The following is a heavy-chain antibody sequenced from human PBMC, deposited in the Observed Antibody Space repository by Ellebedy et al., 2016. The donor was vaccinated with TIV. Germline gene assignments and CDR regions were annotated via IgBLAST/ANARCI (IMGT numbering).Heavy chain of an antibody. D-gene: IGHD6-19*01. CDR3: ARGFKKAVAGRLEH. J-gene: IGHJ4*02. CDR1: GFTVSSNY. Sequence: PGGSLRLSCAASGFTVSSNYMNWVRQAPGKGLEWVSVIYSGGSTYYADSVKGRFTISRDNSKNTLYLQMNSLSAEDTAVYYCARGFKKAVAGRLEHWGQGALLTVSS. V-gene: IGHV3-66*01. CDR2: IYSGGST.